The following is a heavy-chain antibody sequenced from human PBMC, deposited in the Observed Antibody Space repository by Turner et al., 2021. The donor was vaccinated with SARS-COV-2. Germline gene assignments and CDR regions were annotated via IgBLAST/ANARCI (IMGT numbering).Heavy chain of an antibody. D-gene: IGHD4-17*01. Sequence: QVQLVESGGGVVQPGRSLRLSCAGSGFTFITYGMHWVRQAPGKGLEWVAVIWYDGSDKYYADSVKGRFTISRDNSKNTLYLQMNNPRAEDTAVYYGARSTVTTPPDYWGQGTLVTVSS. V-gene: IGHV3-33*01. CDR1: GFTFITYG. CDR2: IWYDGSDK. CDR3: ARSTVTTPPDY. J-gene: IGHJ4*02.